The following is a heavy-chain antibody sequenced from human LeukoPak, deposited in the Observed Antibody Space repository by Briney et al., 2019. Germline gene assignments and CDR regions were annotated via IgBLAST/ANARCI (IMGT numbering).Heavy chain of an antibody. D-gene: IGHD3-22*01. V-gene: IGHV3-15*05. J-gene: IGHJ4*02. CDR2: IKSKTDGGTI. CDR3: ARERGYYDSSGYYYFDY. CDR1: GFTVSSAW. Sequence: SGGSLRLSCAASGFTVSSAWMNWVRQTPGTGLEWVGLIKSKTDGGTIDYAAPVKGRFTISRDDSKNTLYLQMNSLRAEDTALYYCARERGYYDSSGYYYFDYWGQGTLVTVSS.